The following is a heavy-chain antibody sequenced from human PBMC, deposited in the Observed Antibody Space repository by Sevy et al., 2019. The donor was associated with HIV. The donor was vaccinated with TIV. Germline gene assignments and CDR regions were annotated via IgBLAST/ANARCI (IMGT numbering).Heavy chain of an antibody. CDR3: ARARGHCDGGSCHPPDY. D-gene: IGHD2-15*01. Sequence: GGSLRLSCVASGFIFSGYTMTWVRQAPGKGLEWVANIKEDESARYYVDSVRGRFTISRDNTKTSLYLQMDSLRVEDTAVYFCARARGHCDGGSCHPPDYWGQGTLVTVSS. CDR2: IKEDESAR. J-gene: IGHJ4*02. CDR1: GFIFSGYT. V-gene: IGHV3-7*01.